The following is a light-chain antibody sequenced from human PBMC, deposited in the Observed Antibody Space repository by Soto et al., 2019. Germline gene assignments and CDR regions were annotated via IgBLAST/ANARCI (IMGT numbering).Light chain of an antibody. Sequence: QTVVTQEPSLTVSPGGTVTLTCASSAGAVTSAYYTNWLQQKPGQAPRALIYSTSEKHSWTPARFSGSLLGGKAALTLSAAQPADEADYYCLLYYGGAQVLFGGGTKLNVL. CDR2: STS. V-gene: IGLV7-43*01. J-gene: IGLJ2*01. CDR1: AGAVTSAYY. CDR3: LLYYGGAQVL.